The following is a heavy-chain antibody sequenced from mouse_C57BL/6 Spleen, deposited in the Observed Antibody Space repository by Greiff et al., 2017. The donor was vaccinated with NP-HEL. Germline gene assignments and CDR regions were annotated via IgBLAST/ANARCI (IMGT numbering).Heavy chain of an antibody. CDR3: ARGLYDGSPFAY. D-gene: IGHD2-3*01. CDR2: IYPGSGST. Sequence: QVQLQQPGAELVKPGASVKMSCKASGYTFTSYWITWVKQRPGQGLGWIGDIYPGSGSTNYNEKFKSKATLTVDTSSSTAYMQLSSLTSEDSAVYYCARGLYDGSPFAYWGQGTLVTVSA. J-gene: IGHJ3*01. CDR1: GYTFTSYW. V-gene: IGHV1-55*01.